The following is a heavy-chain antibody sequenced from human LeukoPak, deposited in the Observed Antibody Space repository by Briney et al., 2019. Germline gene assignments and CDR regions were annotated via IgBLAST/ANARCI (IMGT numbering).Heavy chain of an antibody. CDR3: ATTAPDIVVVPAANDAFDI. CDR1: GYTFTSYG. CDR2: ISAYNGNT. J-gene: IGHJ3*02. V-gene: IGHV1-18*01. D-gene: IGHD2-2*01. Sequence: ASVTVSCKASGYTFTSYGISWVRQAPGQGLEWMGWISAYNGNTNYAQKLQGRVTMTTDTPTSTAYMELRSLRSDDTAVYYCATTAPDIVVVPAANDAFDIWGQGTMVTVSS.